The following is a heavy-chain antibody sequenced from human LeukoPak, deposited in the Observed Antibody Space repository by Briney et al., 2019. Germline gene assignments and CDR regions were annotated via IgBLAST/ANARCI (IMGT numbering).Heavy chain of an antibody. CDR2: THYTGNT. D-gene: IGHD3-10*01. V-gene: IGHV4-59*08. Sequence: SETLSLTCSVPSDSINYYYWNWIRQPPGKELEWIAYTHYTGNTKSNPSLKSRVTISVDTSKNQFSLKLSSVTAADTAVYYCARHFPFGSGIVQREPFDYWGQGTLVTVSS. J-gene: IGHJ4*02. CDR3: ARHFPFGSGIVQREPFDY. CDR1: SDSINYYY.